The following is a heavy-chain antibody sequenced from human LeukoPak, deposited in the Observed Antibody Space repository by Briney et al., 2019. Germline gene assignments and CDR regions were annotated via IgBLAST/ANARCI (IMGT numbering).Heavy chain of an antibody. CDR3: AIGSSHYGMDV. J-gene: IGHJ6*02. CDR1: GGSFSGYY. Sequence: SETLSLTCAVYGGSFSGYYWSWIRQPPGKGLEWIGEINHSGSTNYNPSLKSRVTISVDTSKNQFSLKLSSVTAVDTAVYYCAIGSSHYGMDVWGQGTTVTVSS. V-gene: IGHV4-34*01. D-gene: IGHD6-13*01. CDR2: INHSGST.